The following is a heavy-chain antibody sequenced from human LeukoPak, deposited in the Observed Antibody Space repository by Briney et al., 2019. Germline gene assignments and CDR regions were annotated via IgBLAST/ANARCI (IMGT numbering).Heavy chain of an antibody. Sequence: GASLTLSCEASGFSFESYAMAWVRQAPGKGLQWVSGISGHDGATYYADSMKGRFTISRDNSKDTVYLRMSSLTVADTVVYFCTRGLYYDDATGWEYWDQGTLVTVSS. CDR3: TRGLYYDDATGWEY. CDR2: ISGHDGAT. V-gene: IGHV3-23*01. J-gene: IGHJ4*02. D-gene: IGHD3-16*01. CDR1: GFSFESYA.